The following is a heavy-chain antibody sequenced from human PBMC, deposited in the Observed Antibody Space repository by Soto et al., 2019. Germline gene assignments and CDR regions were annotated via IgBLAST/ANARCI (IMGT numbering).Heavy chain of an antibody. Sequence: SETLSLTCGVSGYLISSGYYWGWIRQPPGKGLEWIGIIHHTGTTYYNPSLKSQVTISADTSNNQFSLKLTSVTAADTAVYFCARSSGYLPGGYWGQGTQVTVSS. CDR2: IHHTGTT. CDR1: GYLISSGYY. D-gene: IGHD5-12*01. CDR3: ARSSGYLPGGY. J-gene: IGHJ4*02. V-gene: IGHV4-38-2*01.